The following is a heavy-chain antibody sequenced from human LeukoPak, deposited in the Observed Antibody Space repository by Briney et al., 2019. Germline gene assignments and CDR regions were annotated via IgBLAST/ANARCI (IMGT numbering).Heavy chain of an antibody. V-gene: IGHV1-2*04. D-gene: IGHD3-10*01. CDR3: ARGPYYYGSGSYQYGFDP. CDR1: GYTFTGYY. Sequence: ASVKISCKASGYTFTGYYMHWVRQAPGQGLEWMGWINPNSGGTNYAQKFQGWVTMTRDTSISTAYMELSRLRSDDTAVYYCARGPYYYGSGSYQYGFDPWGQGTLVTVSS. CDR2: INPNSGGT. J-gene: IGHJ5*02.